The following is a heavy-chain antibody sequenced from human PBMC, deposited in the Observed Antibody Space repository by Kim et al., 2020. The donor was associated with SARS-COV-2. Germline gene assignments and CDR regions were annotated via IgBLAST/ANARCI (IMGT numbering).Heavy chain of an antibody. CDR1: GRSISTYY. CDR3: ASFPPSNAGAFDA. J-gene: IGHJ3*01. D-gene: IGHD2-8*01. Sequence: SETLSLTCTVSGRSISTYYWSWIRQPPGKGLECIGYMFYGGTTYYNPSLKSRVTLSVDTSKNQFSLTLTSVTAADTAVYYCASFPPSNAGAFDAWGQGTKVTVS. V-gene: IGHV4-59*13. CDR2: MFYGGTT.